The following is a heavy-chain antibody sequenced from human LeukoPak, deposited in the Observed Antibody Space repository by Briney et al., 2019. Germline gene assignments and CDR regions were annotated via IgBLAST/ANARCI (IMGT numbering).Heavy chain of an antibody. CDR1: GDSISSGYY. CDR3: ARGGDTSGHYYFEYFQH. CDR2: IYHSGST. D-gene: IGHD3-22*01. J-gene: IGHJ1*01. V-gene: IGHV4-38-2*02. Sequence: SETLSLTCTVSGDSISSGYYWGWIRQPPGKGLEWIGNIYHSGSTYYNPSLKSRVTISVDTSKNQFSVKLSSVTAADTAVYYCARGGDTSGHYYFEYFQHWGQGTLVTASS.